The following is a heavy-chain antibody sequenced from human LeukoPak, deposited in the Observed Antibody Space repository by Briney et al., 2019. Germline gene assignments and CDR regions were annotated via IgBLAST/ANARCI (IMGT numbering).Heavy chain of an antibody. CDR1: GGSISSGGYS. D-gene: IGHD3-22*01. J-gene: IGHJ4*02. Sequence: PSQTLFLTCAVSGGSISSGGYSWSWIRQPPGKGLEWIGYIYHSGSTYYNPSLKSRVTISVDRSKNQFSLKLSSVTAADTAVYYCARALHYYDSPYYFDYWGQGTLVTVSS. CDR2: IYHSGST. V-gene: IGHV4-30-2*01. CDR3: ARALHYYDSPYYFDY.